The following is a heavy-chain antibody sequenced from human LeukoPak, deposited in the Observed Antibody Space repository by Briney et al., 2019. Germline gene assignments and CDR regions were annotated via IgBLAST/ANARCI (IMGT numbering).Heavy chain of an antibody. CDR2: IYYSGST. J-gene: IGHJ5*02. CDR1: GGSISRADYY. V-gene: IGHV4-30-4*01. CDR3: ARAIDAELSIAAAADP. Sequence: SETLPLTCTVSGGSISRADYYWSWIRQPPGKGLEWIGYIYYSGSTYYNPSLKSRATISVDTSKNQFSLELSSVTAADTAVYYCARAIDAELSIAAAADPWGQGTLVTVSS. D-gene: IGHD6-13*01.